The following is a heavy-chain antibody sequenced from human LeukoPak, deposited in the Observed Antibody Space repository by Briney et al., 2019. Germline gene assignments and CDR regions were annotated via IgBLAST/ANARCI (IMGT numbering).Heavy chain of an antibody. Sequence: PSETLSLTCTVSGGSISSGDYYWSWIRRPPGKGLEWIGYIYYSGSTYYNPSLKSRVTISVDTSKNQFSLKLSSVTAADTAVYYCASPPPYSSSWYYFDYWGQGTLVTVSS. CDR2: IYYSGST. CDR3: ASPPPYSSSWYYFDY. D-gene: IGHD6-13*01. J-gene: IGHJ4*02. V-gene: IGHV4-30-4*01. CDR1: GGSISSGDYY.